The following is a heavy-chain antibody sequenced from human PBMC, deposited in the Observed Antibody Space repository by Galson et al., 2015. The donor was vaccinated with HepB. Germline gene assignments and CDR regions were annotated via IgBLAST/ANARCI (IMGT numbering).Heavy chain of an antibody. Sequence: SLRLSCAASGFTFSSYAMSWVRQAPGKGLEWVSAISGSGGSTYYADSVKGRFTISRDNSKNTLYLQMNSLRAEGTAVYYCAKGSRVLTGYYFDYWGQGTLVTVSS. CDR1: GFTFSSYA. J-gene: IGHJ4*02. CDR3: AKGSRVLTGYYFDY. V-gene: IGHV3-23*01. D-gene: IGHD3-9*01. CDR2: ISGSGGST.